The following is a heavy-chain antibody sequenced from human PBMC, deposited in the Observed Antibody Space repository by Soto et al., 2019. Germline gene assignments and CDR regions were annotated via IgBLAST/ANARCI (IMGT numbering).Heavy chain of an antibody. CDR1: GFTFTTHA. D-gene: IGHD3-10*01. CDR2: ISGSGGTT. V-gene: IGHV3-23*01. J-gene: IGHJ6*02. CDR3: AKGLGEFSYYGMDV. Sequence: EVQLLESGGGLIQAGGSLRLSCAASGFTFTTHAMNWVRQAPGKGLEWVSSISGSGGTTDYADSVKGRFTISRDNSKNTLYLQMNTLRAEDTAVYYCAKGLGEFSYYGMDVWGQGTTVTVSS.